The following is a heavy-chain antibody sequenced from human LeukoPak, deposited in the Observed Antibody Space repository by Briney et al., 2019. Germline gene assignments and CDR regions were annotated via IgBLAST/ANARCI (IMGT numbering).Heavy chain of an antibody. D-gene: IGHD3-22*01. J-gene: IGHJ4*02. V-gene: IGHV3-23*01. CDR2: ISSSGDTT. CDR3: ATGSSSTYYYDSSGYYYFDY. Sequence: GGSLRLSCAASGFTFSTYGMSWVRQAPGKGLEWVSTISSSGDTTYYADSVKGRFTISRDNSKNTLYLRMNSLRAEDTAVYYCATGSSSTYYYDSSGYYYFDYWGQGTLVTVSS. CDR1: GFTFSTYG.